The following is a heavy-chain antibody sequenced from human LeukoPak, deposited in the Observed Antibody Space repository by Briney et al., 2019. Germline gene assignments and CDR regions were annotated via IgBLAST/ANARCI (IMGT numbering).Heavy chain of an antibody. Sequence: GGSLRLSCAASGNYWMLWVRQVPGKGLVWVSHINSDGSWTSYADSVKGRFTISKDNAKNTVYLQINSLRAEDTAVYYCVSFYETYWGRGTLVTVSS. CDR3: VSFYETY. V-gene: IGHV3-74*01. D-gene: IGHD2/OR15-2a*01. CDR2: INSDGSWT. J-gene: IGHJ4*02. CDR1: GNYW.